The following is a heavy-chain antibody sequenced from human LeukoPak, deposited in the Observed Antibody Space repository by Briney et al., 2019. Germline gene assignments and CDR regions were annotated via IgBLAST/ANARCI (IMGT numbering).Heavy chain of an antibody. Sequence: PGGSLRLSCAASGFTFTPFGIHWVRQAPGEGLEWVAFIRDDEINKYYADSVKGRFTISRDKSENTYLQMNSLRTEDTAVYFCAKDGRTGYPFDYWGRGTLVTVSS. CDR3: AKDGRTGYPFDY. J-gene: IGHJ4*02. CDR2: IRDDEINK. CDR1: GFTFTPFG. D-gene: IGHD5-12*01. V-gene: IGHV3-30*02.